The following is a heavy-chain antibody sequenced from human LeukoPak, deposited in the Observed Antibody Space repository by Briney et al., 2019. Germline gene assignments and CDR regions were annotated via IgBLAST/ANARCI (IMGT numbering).Heavy chain of an antibody. CDR3: ARGLEDYYYMDV. Sequence: ASVKVSCKASGYTFNGYYMHWVRQAPGQGLEWMGRINPKSGGTNYAQKFQGRVTMTRDTSTSTAYMELSRLRSDDTAVYYCARGLEDYYYMDVWGEGNTVTVSS. D-gene: IGHD5-24*01. J-gene: IGHJ6*03. V-gene: IGHV1-2*06. CDR1: GYTFNGYY. CDR2: INPKSGGT.